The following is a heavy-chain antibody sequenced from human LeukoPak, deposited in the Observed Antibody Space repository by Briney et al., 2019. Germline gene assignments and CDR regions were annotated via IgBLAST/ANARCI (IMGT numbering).Heavy chain of an antibody. CDR3: ARDRDYYDSSGFDY. CDR1: GGTFSSYA. Sequence: SVKVSCKASGGTFSSYAISWVRQAPGQGLEWMGGIIPIFGTANYAQKFQGRVTITADESTSTAYMELSSLRSEDTAVYYCARDRDYYDSSGFDYWGQGTLVTASS. V-gene: IGHV1-69*13. CDR2: IIPIFGTA. D-gene: IGHD3-22*01. J-gene: IGHJ4*02.